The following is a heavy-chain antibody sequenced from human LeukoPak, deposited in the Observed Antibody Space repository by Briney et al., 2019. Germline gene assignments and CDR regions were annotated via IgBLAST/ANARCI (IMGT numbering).Heavy chain of an antibody. CDR2: ISAYNGNT. CDR1: RFTLIGDG. Sequence: SANLSREVSRFTLIGDGITCGLQAPGQGLESMGWISAYNGNTNYAQKLQGRVTMTTDTSTSTAYMELRSLRSDDTAVYYCARVAEDCSSTSCYAGVDYWGQGTLVTVSS. CDR3: ARVAEDCSSTSCYAGVDY. J-gene: IGHJ4*02. V-gene: IGHV1-18*01. D-gene: IGHD2-2*01.